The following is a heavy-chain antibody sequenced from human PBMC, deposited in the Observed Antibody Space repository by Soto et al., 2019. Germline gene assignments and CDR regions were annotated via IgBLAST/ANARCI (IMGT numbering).Heavy chain of an antibody. CDR2: IYDSGST. Sequence: SETLSLSCTVSGGYVSGGTYYWSWIGPPPGQGLEWIGYIYDSGSTNYDPSLKSRVTVSVDTSKNQVSLKLSSVIAADTAVDYCARASCCNGGELDYFYGMDVWGQGTTVTVSS. CDR3: ARASCCNGGELDYFYGMDV. J-gene: IGHJ6*02. V-gene: IGHV4-61*01. CDR1: GGYVSGGTYY. D-gene: IGHD6-13*01.